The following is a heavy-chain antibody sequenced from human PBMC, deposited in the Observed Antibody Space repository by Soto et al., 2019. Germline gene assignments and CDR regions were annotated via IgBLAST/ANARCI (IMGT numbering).Heavy chain of an antibody. CDR1: GGSISSGAYY. CDR3: ARYGSGSYYPTTFDY. Sequence: QVQLQESGPGLVKPSQTLSLTCTVSGGSISSGAYYWSWIRQHPGKGLECIGYIYYSGSTYYNPSHKSRVTISVDTSENQFSLKLSSVTAADTAVYYCARYGSGSYYPTTFDYWGQGTLVTVSS. V-gene: IGHV4-31*03. D-gene: IGHD3-10*01. CDR2: IYYSGST. J-gene: IGHJ4*02.